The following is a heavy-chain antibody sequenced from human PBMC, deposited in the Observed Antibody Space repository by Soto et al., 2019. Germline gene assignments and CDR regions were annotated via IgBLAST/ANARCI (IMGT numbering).Heavy chain of an antibody. CDR1: GFTFRSYA. Sequence: GGSLRLSCSASGFTFRSYAIHWVRQAPGKGLEYVSALSGDGRSTYYADSVKGRFTVFRDNSKNTLFLQMSSLRVEDTAVYYCVKGNWAYSYNNWFDPWGQGTPVTVSS. CDR2: LSGDGRST. V-gene: IGHV3-64D*06. J-gene: IGHJ5*02. CDR3: VKGNWAYSYNNWFDP. D-gene: IGHD5-18*01.